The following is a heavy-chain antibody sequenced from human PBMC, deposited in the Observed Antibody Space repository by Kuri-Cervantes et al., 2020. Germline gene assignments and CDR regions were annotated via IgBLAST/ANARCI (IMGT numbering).Heavy chain of an antibody. CDR2: ISHRGSA. CDR3: AREEAALFDY. CDR1: GVSISNYD. V-gene: IGHV4-59*01. J-gene: IGHJ4*02. Sequence: SETLSLTCTVSGVSISNYDWSWIRQPPGKGLEWIGYISHRGSANYNPSLKSRVTISVDTSKNQFSLNLNSVTAADTAVYYCAREEAALFDYWGQGTLVTVSS.